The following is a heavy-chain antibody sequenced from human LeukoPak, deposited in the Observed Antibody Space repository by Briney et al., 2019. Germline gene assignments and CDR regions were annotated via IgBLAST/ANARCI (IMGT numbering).Heavy chain of an antibody. V-gene: IGHV3-21*01. CDR2: ISSSSSYI. Sequence: GGSLRLSCAASGFTFSSYSMNWVRQAPGKGLEWVSSISSSSSYIYYADSVKGRFTISRDNAKNSLYLQMNSLRAEDTAVYYCAKDRAVTTDYYYMDVWGKGTTVTVSS. CDR3: AKDRAVTTDYYYMDV. CDR1: GFTFSSYS. J-gene: IGHJ6*03. D-gene: IGHD4-11*01.